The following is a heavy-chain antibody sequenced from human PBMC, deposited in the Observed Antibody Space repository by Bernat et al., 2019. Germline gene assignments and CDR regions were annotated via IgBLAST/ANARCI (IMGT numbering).Heavy chain of an antibody. CDR1: GFTFSSYS. J-gene: IGHJ3*02. V-gene: IGHV3-21*01. Sequence: EVQLVESGGGLVKPGGSLRLSCAASGFTFSSYSMNWVRQAPGKGLEWVSSISSSSSYIYYADSVKGRFTISRDNAKNSLYLQMNSLRAEDAAVYYCARVGRAGLDAYDIWGQGTMVTVS. CDR3: ARVGRAGLDAYDI. CDR2: ISSSSSYI. D-gene: IGHD3-16*01.